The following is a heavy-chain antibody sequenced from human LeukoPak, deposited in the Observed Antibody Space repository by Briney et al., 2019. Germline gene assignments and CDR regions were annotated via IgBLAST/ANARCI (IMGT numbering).Heavy chain of an antibody. CDR3: AKSNGYGLVDI. CDR2: IYHSGST. CDR1: GYSISSGYY. V-gene: IGHV4-38-2*02. D-gene: IGHD3-10*01. Sequence: PSETLSLTCTVSGYSISSGYYWGWIRQPPGKGLEWIGSIYHSGSTYYNPSLKSRVTISLDTSRNQFSLKLNSVTAADTAVYYCAKSNGYGLVDIWGQGTMVTVSS. J-gene: IGHJ3*02.